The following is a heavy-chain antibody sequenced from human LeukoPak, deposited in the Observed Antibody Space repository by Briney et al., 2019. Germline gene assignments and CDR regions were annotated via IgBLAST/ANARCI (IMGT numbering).Heavy chain of an antibody. CDR2: IQQNGIEK. Sequence: GGSLRLSCAASGFAFSDSWMSWVRQAPRKGLEWVASIQQNGIEKYYVDSVKGRFTISRDNAKNSLDLQMNSLTAEDTAVYYCARDRDGKDYWGQGTLATVSS. CDR1: GFAFSDSW. CDR3: ARDRDGKDY. D-gene: IGHD1-1*01. V-gene: IGHV3-7*03. J-gene: IGHJ4*02.